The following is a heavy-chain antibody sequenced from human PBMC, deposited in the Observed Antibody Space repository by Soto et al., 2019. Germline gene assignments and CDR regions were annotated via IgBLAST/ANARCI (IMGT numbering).Heavy chain of an antibody. CDR1: GFTFSSYA. CDR3: ASLGPVIAAAGMFDY. D-gene: IGHD6-13*01. J-gene: IGHJ4*02. CDR2: ISGSGGST. Sequence: GGSLRLSCAASGFTFSSYAMSWVRQAPGKGLEWVSAISGSGGSTYYADSVKGRFTISRDNSKNTLYLQMNSLGAEDTAVYYCASLGPVIAAAGMFDYWGQGTLVTVSS. V-gene: IGHV3-23*01.